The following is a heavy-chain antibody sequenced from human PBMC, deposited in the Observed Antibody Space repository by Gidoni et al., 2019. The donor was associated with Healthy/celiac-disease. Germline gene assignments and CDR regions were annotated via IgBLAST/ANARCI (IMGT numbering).Heavy chain of an antibody. Sequence: QVQLVQSGAEVKKPGASVKVSCKASGYTFTGYYMHWVRQAPGQGLEWMGWINPNSGGTNYAQKFQGRVTMTRDTSISTAYMELSRLRSDDTAVYYCARSSREWGSYGYLEYYGMDVWGQGTTVTVSS. J-gene: IGHJ6*02. CDR1: GYTFTGYY. CDR2: INPNSGGT. CDR3: ARSSREWGSYGYLEYYGMDV. D-gene: IGHD5-18*01. V-gene: IGHV1-2*02.